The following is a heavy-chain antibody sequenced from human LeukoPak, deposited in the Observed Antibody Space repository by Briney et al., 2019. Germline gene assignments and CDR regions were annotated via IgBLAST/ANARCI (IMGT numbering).Heavy chain of an antibody. Sequence: SETLSLTCTVSGGSISSNNYYWGWMRQPPGKGLEWIGHIYYDGRTYYNPALKSRVTMSVDTSKNQFSLKLSSVTAADTAVYYCARHRGSSSEFDPWGLGTLVTISS. D-gene: IGHD6-6*01. J-gene: IGHJ5*02. V-gene: IGHV4-39*01. CDR2: IYYDGRT. CDR1: GGSISSNNYY. CDR3: ARHRGSSSEFDP.